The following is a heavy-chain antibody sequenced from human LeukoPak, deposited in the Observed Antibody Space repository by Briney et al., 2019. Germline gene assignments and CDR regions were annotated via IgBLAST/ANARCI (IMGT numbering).Heavy chain of an antibody. J-gene: IGHJ6*02. V-gene: IGHV3-23*01. CDR1: GFTFSAYA. CDR3: ARDPSGHGLDV. CDR2: IGGSGAMT. Sequence: GGSLRLSCTASGFTFSAYAMTWVRQAPGKGLNWFSAIGGSGAMTYYADSVKGRFSVSRDNSKNALYLQMNSLRAVDTAVYYCARDPSGHGLDVWGQGTTVTVSS.